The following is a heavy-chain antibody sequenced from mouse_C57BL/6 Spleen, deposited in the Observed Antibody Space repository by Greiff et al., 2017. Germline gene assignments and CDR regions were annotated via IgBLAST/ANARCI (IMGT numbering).Heavy chain of an antibody. CDR2: IYPGSGST. CDR1: GYTFTSYW. D-gene: IGHD3-2*02. J-gene: IGHJ2*01. Sequence: VQLQQPGAELVKPGASVKMSCKASGYTFTSYWITWVKQRPGQGLEWIGDIYPGSGSTNYNEKFKSKATLTVDTSSSTAYMQLSSLTSEDSAVYYCAREVESSGYTDYWGQGTTLTVSS. V-gene: IGHV1-55*01. CDR3: AREVESSGYTDY.